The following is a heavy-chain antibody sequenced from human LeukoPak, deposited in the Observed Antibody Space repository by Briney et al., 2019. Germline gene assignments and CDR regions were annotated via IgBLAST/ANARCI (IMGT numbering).Heavy chain of an antibody. V-gene: IGHV3-30*04. CDR1: GFTFSSYA. CDR2: ISYDGSNK. D-gene: IGHD5-12*01. J-gene: IGHJ4*02. CDR3: ASGSTVDIVATIKGVLWDY. Sequence: GGSLRLSCAASGFTFSSYAMHWVRQAPGKGLEWVAVISYDGSNKYYADSVKGRFTISRDNSKNTLYLQMNSLRAEDTAVYYCASGSTVDIVATIKGVLWDYWGQGTLVTVSS.